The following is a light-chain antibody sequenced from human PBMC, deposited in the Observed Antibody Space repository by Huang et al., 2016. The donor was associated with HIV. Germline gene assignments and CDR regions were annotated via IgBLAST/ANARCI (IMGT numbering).Light chain of an antibody. V-gene: IGKV3-11*01. CDR3: QQHSNWPL. CDR1: QSVSSY. J-gene: IGKJ2*01. CDR2: DTS. Sequence: ELVLTQSPATLSLSPGQRATLSCRASQSVSSYLAWYQQKPGQAPRVIIYDTSQRATGVPARLICSGSGTDFTLTIHRLEPEDFAVYYCQQHSNWPLLGQGTKLEI.